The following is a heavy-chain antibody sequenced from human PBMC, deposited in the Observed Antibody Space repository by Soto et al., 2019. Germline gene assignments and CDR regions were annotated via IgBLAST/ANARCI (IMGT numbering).Heavy chain of an antibody. V-gene: IGHV4-39*01. J-gene: IGHJ4*02. D-gene: IGHD6-13*01. CDR2: IYYSGST. CDR3: ASPRGPYSSSWYVDY. Sequence: SETLSLTCTVSGGSISSSSYYWGWIRQPPGKWLEWIVNIYYSGSTYYNPSLRSRVAISVDTSKNQFSLKLSSVTAADTAVYYCASPRGPYSSSWYVDYWGQGTLVTVSS. CDR1: GGSISSSSYY.